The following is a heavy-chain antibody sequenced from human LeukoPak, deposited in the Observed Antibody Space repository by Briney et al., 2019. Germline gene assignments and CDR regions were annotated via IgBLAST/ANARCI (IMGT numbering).Heavy chain of an antibody. CDR3: ARGGCSSTSCYSV. J-gene: IGHJ4*02. D-gene: IGHD2-2*01. V-gene: IGHV4-38-2*01. CDR2: IYYSGST. CDR1: GYSISSGYY. Sequence: SETLSLTCAVSGYSISSGYYWGWIRQPPGKGLEWIGSIYYSGSTYYNPSLKSRVTISVDTSKNHFSLKLSSMTAADTAVYYCARGGCSSTSCYSVWGQGTLVTVSS.